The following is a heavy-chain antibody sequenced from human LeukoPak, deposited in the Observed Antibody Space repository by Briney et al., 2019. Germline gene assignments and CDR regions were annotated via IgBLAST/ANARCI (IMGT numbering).Heavy chain of an antibody. V-gene: IGHV3-30*19. D-gene: IGHD3-10*01. CDR1: GFTFSSYG. Sequence: GGSLRLSCAASGFTFSSYGMHWVRQAPGKGLEWVAVISYDGSNKYYADSVKGRFTISRDNSKNTLYLQMNSLRAEDTAVYYCARGAITMVRGVLDYWGQGTLVTVSS. CDR2: ISYDGSNK. J-gene: IGHJ4*02. CDR3: ARGAITMVRGVLDY.